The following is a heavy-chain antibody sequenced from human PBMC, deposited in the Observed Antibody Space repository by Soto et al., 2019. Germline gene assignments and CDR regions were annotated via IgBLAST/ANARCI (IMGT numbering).Heavy chain of an antibody. CDR1: GFTVSSIY. CDR2: IYSGGST. J-gene: IGHJ1*01. CDR3: ARDMVRGLYPEYFQH. V-gene: IGHV3-66*01. Sequence: PGGSLRLSCAASGFTVSSIYMSWVRQAPGKGLEWVSVIYSGGSTYYADSVKGRFTISRDNSKNTLYLQMNSLRAEDTAVYYCARDMVRGLYPEYFQHWGQGTLVTVSS. D-gene: IGHD3-10*01.